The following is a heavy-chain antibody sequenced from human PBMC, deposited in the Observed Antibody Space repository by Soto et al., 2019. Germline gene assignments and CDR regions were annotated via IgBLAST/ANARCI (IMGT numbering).Heavy chain of an antibody. CDR2: MSHSGGT. Sequence: QVQLQQWGAGLLKPSETLSLTCAVYGGFVSSGSYYWSWIRQPPGKGLEWIGEMSHSGGTHFNPSVKSRVTISVDTSKNPFSLKMSCVTAADTALYYCARVERGTVTTVVDAFDIWGPGTMVTVSS. V-gene: IGHV4-34*01. CDR1: GGFVSSGSYY. D-gene: IGHD1-1*01. J-gene: IGHJ3*02. CDR3: ARVERGTVTTVVDAFDI.